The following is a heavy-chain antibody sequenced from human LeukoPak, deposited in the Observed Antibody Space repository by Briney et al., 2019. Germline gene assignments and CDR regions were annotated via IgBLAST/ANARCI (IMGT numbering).Heavy chain of an antibody. J-gene: IGHJ4*02. CDR2: ISSSGSTI. CDR1: GLTFSDYY. D-gene: IGHD3-22*01. V-gene: IGHV3-11*04. Sequence: GGSLRLSCAASGLTFSDYYMSWIRQAPGKGLEWVSYISSSGSTIYYADSVKGRFTISRDNAKNSLYLQMNSLRAEDTAVYYCAREEYYDSSGYFDYWGQGTLVTVSS. CDR3: AREEYYDSSGYFDY.